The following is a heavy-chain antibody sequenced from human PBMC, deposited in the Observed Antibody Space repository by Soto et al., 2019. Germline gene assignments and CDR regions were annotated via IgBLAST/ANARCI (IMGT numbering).Heavy chain of an antibody. Sequence: QVQLVQSGAEVKKPGSSVKVSCKASGGTFSSYAISWVRQAPGQGLEWMGGIIPIFGTANYAQKFQGRVTITADESTSTAYVELSSLRAEDTAVYYCASLITGYSSSWSYYYYGMDVWGQGTTVTVSS. CDR1: GGTFSSYA. CDR3: ASLITGYSSSWSYYYYGMDV. V-gene: IGHV1-69*01. CDR2: IIPIFGTA. J-gene: IGHJ6*02. D-gene: IGHD6-13*01.